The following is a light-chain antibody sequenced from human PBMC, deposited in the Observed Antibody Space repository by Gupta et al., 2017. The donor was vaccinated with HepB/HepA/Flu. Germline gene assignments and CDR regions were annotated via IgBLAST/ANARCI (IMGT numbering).Light chain of an antibody. CDR2: GAS. J-gene: IGKJ2*01. Sequence: EIVMTQSLATLSVSPGESATLSCRAIQSVSSNLAWYQQKPGQAPRLLIYGASTRATGIPARFSGSGSGTEFNLTLSSLKSEDFAVYFCQQYNNWASAKYTFGQGTKLEIK. V-gene: IGKV3-15*01. CDR1: QSVSSN. CDR3: QQYNNWASAKYT.